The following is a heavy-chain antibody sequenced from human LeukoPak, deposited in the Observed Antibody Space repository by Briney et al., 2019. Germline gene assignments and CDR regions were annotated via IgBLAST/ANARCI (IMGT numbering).Heavy chain of an antibody. CDR2: ISYDGSNK. D-gene: IGHD5-18*01. CDR3: ARTRERGYTQYNWFDP. CDR1: RFTFSSYA. Sequence: GGSLRLSCAASRFTFSSYAMHWVRQAPGKGLEWVAVISYDGSNKYYADSVKGRFTISRDNSKNTLYLQMNSLRAEDTAVYYCARTRERGYTQYNWFDPWGQGTLVTVSS. J-gene: IGHJ5*02. V-gene: IGHV3-30*04.